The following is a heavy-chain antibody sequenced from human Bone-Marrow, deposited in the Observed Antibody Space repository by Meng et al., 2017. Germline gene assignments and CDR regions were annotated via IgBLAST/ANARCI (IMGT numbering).Heavy chain of an antibody. Sequence: VESVGGAVQSGRSLSLSCAASGFTFRSYAMHWVRQAPGKGLEWVAVISYDGSNKYYADSVKGRFTISRDNSKNTLYLQMNSLRAEDTAVYYCARVVWGYWGQGTLVTVSS. CDR1: GFTFRSYA. V-gene: IGHV3-30*01. J-gene: IGHJ4*02. CDR2: ISYDGSNK. CDR3: ARVVWGY. D-gene: IGHD1-26*01.